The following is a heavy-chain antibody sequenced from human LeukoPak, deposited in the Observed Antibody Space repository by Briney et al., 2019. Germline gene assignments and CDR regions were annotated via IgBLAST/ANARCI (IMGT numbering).Heavy chain of an antibody. J-gene: IGHJ5*02. D-gene: IGHD3-22*01. CDR3: ARAARGTFYYDSSGYYYLKWFDP. CDR2: IYYSGST. CDR1: GGSISSGGYY. Sequence: PSETLSLTCTVSGGSISSGGYYWSWIRQHPGKGLEWIGYIYYSGSTYYNPSLKSRASISVETSKNHFSLKLSSVTAADTAVYYCARAARGTFYYDSSGYYYLKWFDPWGQGTLVTVSS. V-gene: IGHV4-31*03.